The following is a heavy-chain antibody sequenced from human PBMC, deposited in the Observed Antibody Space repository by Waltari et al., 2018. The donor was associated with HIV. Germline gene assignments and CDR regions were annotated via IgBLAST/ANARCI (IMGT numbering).Heavy chain of an antibody. J-gene: IGHJ6*02. V-gene: IGHV5-51*01. CDR3: ALLIGRYSYYYDGMDV. CDR1: GYSFTSYW. CDR2: IYPGDAET. Sequence: EVQLVQSGAEAKTPGESLKIYCKGSGYSFTSYWMGRVRQMTGKCLEWMGVIYPGDAETRYSPSFQGRVSISAYKSSSAAVLQWSSLQSSDTAMYYWALLIGRYSYYYDGMDVWGQGNTGTVSS. D-gene: IGHD1-26*01.